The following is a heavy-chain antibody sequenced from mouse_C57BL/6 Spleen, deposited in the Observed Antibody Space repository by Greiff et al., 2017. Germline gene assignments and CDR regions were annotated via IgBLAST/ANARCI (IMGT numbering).Heavy chain of an antibody. J-gene: IGHJ4*01. V-gene: IGHV5-4*03. CDR3: SAYYSNPDAMDY. Sequence: EVKLMESGGGLVKPGGSLKLSCAASGFTFSSYAMSWVRQTPEKRLEWVATISDGGSYTYYQANVKGRFTISRDNAKNNLYLQMSHLKSEDTAMYYCSAYYSNPDAMDYWGQGTSVTVSS. CDR2: ISDGGSYT. CDR1: GFTFSSYA. D-gene: IGHD2-5*01.